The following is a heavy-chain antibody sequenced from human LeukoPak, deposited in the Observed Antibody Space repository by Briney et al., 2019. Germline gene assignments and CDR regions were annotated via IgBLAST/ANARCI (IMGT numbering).Heavy chain of an antibody. V-gene: IGHV3-23*01. Sequence: GGSLRLSCAASGFTFSSYAMSWVRQAPGKGLEWVSAISGSGGSTYYADSVKGRFTISRDNSKNTLYLQMNSLRAEDTAVYYCAKDAGYYYDSSGYPLSWGQGTLVTVSS. J-gene: IGHJ4*02. CDR2: ISGSGGST. D-gene: IGHD3-22*01. CDR3: AKDAGYYYDSSGYPLS. CDR1: GFTFSSYA.